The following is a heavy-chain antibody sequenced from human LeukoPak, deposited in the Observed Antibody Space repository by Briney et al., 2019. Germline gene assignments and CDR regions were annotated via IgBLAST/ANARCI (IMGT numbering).Heavy chain of an antibody. CDR1: GYSFANYW. D-gene: IGHD3-3*01. V-gene: IGHV5-51*01. J-gene: IGHJ4*02. CDR3: ARVYDAWSGFSQYYFDY. CDR2: IYPDDSDV. Sequence: GESLKISCKASGYSFANYWIGWVRQTPGKGLEWMGIIYPDDSDVKYSPSFQGRVTISADRSFNTAYLQWRSLKASDTAMYYCARVYDAWSGFSQYYFDYWGQGTLVTVSS.